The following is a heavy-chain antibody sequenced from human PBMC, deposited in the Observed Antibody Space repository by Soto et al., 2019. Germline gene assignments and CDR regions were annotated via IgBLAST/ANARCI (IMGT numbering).Heavy chain of an antibody. J-gene: IGHJ4*02. Sequence: QVQLVQSGAAVKKPGASVKVSCKASGYTFTSYGISWVRQAPGQGHEWMGWISPDNGNTNYAKKLESRVTMTTDTPTSIDYREVRSLRSHDTAVYYCGRDLFSSSRYDYWGVGTLVTVAS. D-gene: IGHD1-26*01. V-gene: IGHV1-18*01. CDR3: GRDLFSSSRYDY. CDR2: ISPDNGNT. CDR1: GYTFTSYG.